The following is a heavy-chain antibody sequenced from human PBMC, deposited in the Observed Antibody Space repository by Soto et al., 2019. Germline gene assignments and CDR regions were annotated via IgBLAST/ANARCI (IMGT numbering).Heavy chain of an antibody. Sequence: SETLSLTCTVSGVSVSSDSYYWSWIRQPPGKGLEWIGYIYYSGSTNYNPSLKSRVTISVDTSKNQFSLKLSSVTAADTAVYYCARSDGRYWGQGTLVTVSS. V-gene: IGHV4-61*01. CDR1: GVSVSSDSYY. CDR3: ARSDGRY. J-gene: IGHJ4*02. CDR2: IYYSGST.